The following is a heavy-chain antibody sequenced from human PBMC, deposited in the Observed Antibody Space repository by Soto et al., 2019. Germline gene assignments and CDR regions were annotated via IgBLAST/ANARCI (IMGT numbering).Heavy chain of an antibody. J-gene: IGHJ6*02. V-gene: IGHV4-31*03. Sequence: PSETLSLTCTVSGGSISSGGYYWSWIRQHPGKGLEWIGYIYYSGSTYYSPSLKSRVTISVDTSKNQFSLKLSSVTAADTAVYYCARDRRYSYGFYGMDVWGQGTTVTVSS. CDR1: GGSISSGGYY. D-gene: IGHD5-18*01. CDR2: IYYSGST. CDR3: ARDRRYSYGFYGMDV.